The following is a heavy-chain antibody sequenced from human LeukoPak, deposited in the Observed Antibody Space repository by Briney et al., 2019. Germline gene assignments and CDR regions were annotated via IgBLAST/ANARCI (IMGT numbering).Heavy chain of an antibody. CDR3: TRHRDVAATDHYYYYMDV. CDR1: GFIFSGST. J-gene: IGHJ6*03. D-gene: IGHD5-12*01. CDR2: IDSSEYYAT. V-gene: IGHV3-73*01. Sequence: PGVSLRLSCAASGFIFSGSTIHWVRQASGRGRVWVGCIDSSEYYATAYAASVQGRFTISRDDSRNTTYLQMNSRKTEDTAVYYCTRHRDVAATDHYYYYMDVWGKGTTVTVSS.